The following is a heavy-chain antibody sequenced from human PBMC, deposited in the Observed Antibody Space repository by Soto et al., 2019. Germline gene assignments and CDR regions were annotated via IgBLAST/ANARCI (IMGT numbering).Heavy chain of an antibody. V-gene: IGHV1-3*01. CDR1: GYTFTSYA. D-gene: IGHD3-3*01. J-gene: IGHJ3*02. Sequence: GASVKVSCKASGYTFTSYAMHWVRQAPGQRLEWMGWINAGNGNTKYSQKFQGRVTITRDTSASTAYMELSSLRSEDTAVYYCARDPAHYDFWSGPKVGAFDIWGQGTMVTVSS. CDR3: ARDPAHYDFWSGPKVGAFDI. CDR2: INAGNGNT.